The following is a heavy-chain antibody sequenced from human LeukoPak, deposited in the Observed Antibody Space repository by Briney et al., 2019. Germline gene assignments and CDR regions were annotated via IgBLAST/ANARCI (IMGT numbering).Heavy chain of an antibody. J-gene: IGHJ6*03. Sequence: GTSVKVSCKVTGDSLSDLPMHWVRQAPGKGLEWMGGFDPEDGETIYAQKFQGRVTMTEDTSTDTAYMELSSLRSEDTAVYYCATDFVSIAARPNYYYYMDVWGKGTTVTVSS. CDR1: GDSLSDLP. V-gene: IGHV1-24*01. CDR3: ATDFVSIAARPNYYYYMDV. D-gene: IGHD6-6*01. CDR2: FDPEDGET.